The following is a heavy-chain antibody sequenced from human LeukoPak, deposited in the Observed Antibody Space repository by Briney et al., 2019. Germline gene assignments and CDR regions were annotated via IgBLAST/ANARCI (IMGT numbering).Heavy chain of an antibody. CDR3: ARHGNWNPFDY. V-gene: IGHV4-59*08. CDR1: GGSISRYY. D-gene: IGHD1-20*01. Sequence: SETLAHTCTVSGGSISRYYWSWIRQPPAKGLEWIGYISYSGSTNYNPSLKSRVTMSVDTSKNQFSLKLSSVTAADTAVYYCARHGNWNPFDYWGQGTLVTVSS. J-gene: IGHJ4*02. CDR2: ISYSGST.